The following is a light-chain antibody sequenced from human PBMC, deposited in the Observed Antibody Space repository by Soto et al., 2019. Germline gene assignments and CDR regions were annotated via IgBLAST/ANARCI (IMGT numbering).Light chain of an antibody. CDR2: AAT. CDR3: QQSYSIPVWT. V-gene: IGKV1-39*01. Sequence: PSSLSASVGDSVTITCRASQRIGSYVNWYQXKPXXXXXLXXXAATNLEEGVPSRFSGSGSGTDFSLSVSGLQPEDFATYHCQQSYSIPVWTFGHGTKVDI. CDR1: QRIGSY. J-gene: IGKJ1*01.